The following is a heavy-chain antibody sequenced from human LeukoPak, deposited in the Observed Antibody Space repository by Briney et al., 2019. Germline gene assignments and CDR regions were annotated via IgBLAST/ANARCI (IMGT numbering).Heavy chain of an antibody. Sequence: SETLSLTCAVYGGSFSGYYWSWIRQPPGKGLEWIGEINHSGITNDNPSLKSRVTISVDTSKNQFSLKVTSVTAANTAVYYCARGGYGGNQGAYHYYMDVWGKGTTVTVSS. CDR1: GGSFSGYY. V-gene: IGHV4-34*01. CDR2: INHSGIT. CDR3: ARGGYGGNQGAYHYYMDV. J-gene: IGHJ6*03. D-gene: IGHD4-23*01.